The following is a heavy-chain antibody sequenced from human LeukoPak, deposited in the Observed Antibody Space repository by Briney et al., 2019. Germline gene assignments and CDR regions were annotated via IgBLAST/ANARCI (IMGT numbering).Heavy chain of an antibody. Sequence: SETLSLTCSVSGGSICSYDWSWIRPPPGKGLEWIGYIYYSGRTNYNPSLKSRVTISVDTSKNQFSLTLSSVTAADTAVYYCARGQKYRNGYTVTELGSGYFDYWGQGTLVTVSS. D-gene: IGHD5-18*01. V-gene: IGHV4-59*01. CDR2: IYYSGRT. J-gene: IGHJ4*02. CDR3: ARGQKYRNGYTVTELGSGYFDY. CDR1: GGSICSYD.